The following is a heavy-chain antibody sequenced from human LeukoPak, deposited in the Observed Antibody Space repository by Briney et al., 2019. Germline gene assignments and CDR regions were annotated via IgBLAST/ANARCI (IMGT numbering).Heavy chain of an antibody. CDR2: IYHSGST. CDR1: GGSISGGGYS. Sequence: SVTLSLTCAVSGGSISGGGYSWSWIRQPPGKGLEWIGYIYHSGSTYYNPSLKSRVTISVDRSKNQFSLKLSSVTAADTAVYYCARDLYGMDVWGQGTTVTVSS. V-gene: IGHV4-30-2*01. J-gene: IGHJ6*02. CDR3: ARDLYGMDV.